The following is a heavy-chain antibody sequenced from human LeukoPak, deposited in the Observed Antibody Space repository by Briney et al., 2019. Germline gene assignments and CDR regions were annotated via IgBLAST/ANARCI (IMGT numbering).Heavy chain of an antibody. V-gene: IGHV4-34*01. CDR2: INPSGST. CDR1: GGSFSGYY. CDR3: ARGPAGRCSSTSCYTPGYYYYMDV. Sequence: SETLSLTCAVYGGSFSGYYWSWIRQPPGKGLEWIGEINPSGSTNYNPSLKSRVTISVDTSKNQFSLKLSSVTAADTAVYHCARGPAGRCSSTSCYTPGYYYYMDVWGKGTTVTVSS. D-gene: IGHD2-2*02. J-gene: IGHJ6*03.